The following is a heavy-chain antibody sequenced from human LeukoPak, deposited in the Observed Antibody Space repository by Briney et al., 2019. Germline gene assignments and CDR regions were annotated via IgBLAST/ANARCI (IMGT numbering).Heavy chain of an antibody. CDR2: IYWEGDK. Sequence: SGPTLVKPTQTLTLTCSFSGFSLTTSGVGVGWIRQSPGKPPEWLARIYWEGDKVHGASLESRLTITKDTSINQVVLTMTNMDPVDTGTHFCTQSLRVAGCSNSKCYYVHDWGKGAPVIVSS. D-gene: IGHD2-2*01. V-gene: IGHV2-5*05. CDR3: TQSLRVAGCSNSKCYYVHD. J-gene: IGHJ4*02. CDR1: GFSLTTSGVG.